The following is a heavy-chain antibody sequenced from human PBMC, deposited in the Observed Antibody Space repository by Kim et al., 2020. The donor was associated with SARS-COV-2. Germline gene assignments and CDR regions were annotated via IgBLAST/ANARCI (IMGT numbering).Heavy chain of an antibody. J-gene: IGHJ4*02. D-gene: IGHD3-3*01. CDR3: AKDLTIFGNLHVLGSAFDY. V-gene: IGHV3-23*01. Sequence: GRFTISRDNSKNTRYLQMNSLRAEDTAVYYCAKDLTIFGNLHVLGSAFDYWGQGTLVTVSS.